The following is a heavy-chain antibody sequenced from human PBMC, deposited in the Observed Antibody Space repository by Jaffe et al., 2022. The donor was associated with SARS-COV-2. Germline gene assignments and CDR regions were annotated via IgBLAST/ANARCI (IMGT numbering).Heavy chain of an antibody. Sequence: QVQLVQSGAEVKKPGASVKVSCKASGYTFTSYAMHWVRQAPGQRLEWMGWINAGNGNTKYSQKFQGRVTITRDTSASTAYMELSSLRSEDTAVYYCARGRSLWFGELSLGTYYYGMDVWGQGTTVTVSS. CDR3: ARGRSLWFGELSLGTYYYGMDV. V-gene: IGHV1-3*01. J-gene: IGHJ6*02. D-gene: IGHD3-10*01. CDR2: INAGNGNT. CDR1: GYTFTSYA.